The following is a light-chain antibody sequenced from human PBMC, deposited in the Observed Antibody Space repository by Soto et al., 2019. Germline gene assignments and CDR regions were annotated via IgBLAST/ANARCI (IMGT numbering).Light chain of an antibody. Sequence: DIQMTQSPSTLSGSVGDRVTITCRASQTISSWLAWYQQKPGKAPKLLIYDVYSLESGVQSRFSGSGSGTEFTLTIRSLQPDDFATYYCKQYNSYSLTFGQGTRLEIK. J-gene: IGKJ5*01. CDR1: QTISSW. CDR2: DVY. CDR3: KQYNSYSLT. V-gene: IGKV1-5*01.